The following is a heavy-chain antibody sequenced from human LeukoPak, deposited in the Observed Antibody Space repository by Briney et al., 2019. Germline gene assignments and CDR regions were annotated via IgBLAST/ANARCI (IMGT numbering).Heavy chain of an antibody. CDR3: ARASVEHSIVAGDYFDS. CDR1: GYSINNVHY. D-gene: IGHD2-15*01. V-gene: IGHV4-38-2*01. CDR2: ISQSAIA. J-gene: IGHJ4*02. Sequence: SETLSLTCAVSGYSINNVHYWAWIRQPPGKGLEWIGNISQSAIASYNPSLKSRVTISIDTSNNHFSLNLRSVTAADTAVYFCARASVEHSIVAGDYFDSWGQGTLATVSS.